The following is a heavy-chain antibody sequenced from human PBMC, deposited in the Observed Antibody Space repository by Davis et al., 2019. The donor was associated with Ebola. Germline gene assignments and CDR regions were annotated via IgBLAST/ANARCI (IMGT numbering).Heavy chain of an antibody. Sequence: ASVKVSCKASGYTFTSYGISWVRQAPGQGLEWMGVINPSNGYTNYAQKFQGRVTMTRDTSTNTVYMEVNSLRSEDTAVYYCARDGPDYYGLDVWGQGTTVTVSS. V-gene: IGHV1-18*04. CDR3: ARDGPDYYGLDV. J-gene: IGHJ6*02. CDR2: INPSNGYT. CDR1: GYTFTSYG.